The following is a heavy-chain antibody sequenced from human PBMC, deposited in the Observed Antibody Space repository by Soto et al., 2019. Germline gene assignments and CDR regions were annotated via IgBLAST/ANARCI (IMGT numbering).Heavy chain of an antibody. CDR2: IYPGDSDT. V-gene: IGHV5-51*01. J-gene: IGHJ5*02. CDR3: ARLRPYRSSQYNWHYNWFDP. Sequence: PGESLKISCKGSGYRFTSYWIGWVRQMPGKGLEWMGIIYPGDSDTRYSPSFQGQVTISADKSISTAYLQWSSLKASDTAMYCCARLRPYRSSQYNWHYNWFDPWGQGTLVTVSS. D-gene: IGHD1-7*01. CDR1: GYRFTSYW.